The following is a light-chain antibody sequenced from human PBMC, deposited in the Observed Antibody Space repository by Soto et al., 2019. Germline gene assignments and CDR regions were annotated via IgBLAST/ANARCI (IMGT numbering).Light chain of an antibody. CDR1: QSVSSN. V-gene: IGKV3-15*01. Sequence: EIVMTQSPATLSVSPGXRATLSCRASQSVSSNLAWYQQKPGQAPRLLIYGAYTRATGIPARFSGSGSGTEFTLTISSLQSEDFAVYYCQQYNNWPRTFGQGTKVDIK. J-gene: IGKJ1*01. CDR3: QQYNNWPRT. CDR2: GAY.